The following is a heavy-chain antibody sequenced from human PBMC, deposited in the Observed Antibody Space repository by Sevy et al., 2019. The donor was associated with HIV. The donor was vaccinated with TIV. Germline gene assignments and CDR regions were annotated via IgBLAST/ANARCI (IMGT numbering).Heavy chain of an antibody. Sequence: SETPSLTCTVSGGSITSLYWNWIRQPPGKGLEWIANIYYNGHINYNPSLKSRVTLSLDTSKNQFSLWLSSVTAADTAMYYCAGENAWGRGYSWGQGTLVTVSS. CDR2: IYYNGHI. CDR1: GGSITSLY. J-gene: IGHJ4*02. V-gene: IGHV4-59*08. D-gene: IGHD1-26*01. CDR3: AGENAWGRGYS.